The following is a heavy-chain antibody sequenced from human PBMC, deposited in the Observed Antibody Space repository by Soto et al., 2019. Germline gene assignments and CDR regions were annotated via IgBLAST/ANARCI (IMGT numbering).Heavy chain of an antibody. D-gene: IGHD5-12*01. CDR2: ISYDGSNK. Sequence: QVQLVESGGGVVQPGRSLRLSCAASGFTFSSYAMHWVRQAPGKGLEWVAVISYDGSNKYYADSVKGRFTISRDNSKNTLYLQMNSLRAEDTAVYYCAREMEISGYDLVYSSFDPWGQGTLVTVSS. CDR3: AREMEISGYDLVYSSFDP. V-gene: IGHV3-30-3*01. CDR1: GFTFSSYA. J-gene: IGHJ5*02.